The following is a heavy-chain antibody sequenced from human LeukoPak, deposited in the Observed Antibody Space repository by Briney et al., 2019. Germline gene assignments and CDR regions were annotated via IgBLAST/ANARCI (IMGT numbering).Heavy chain of an antibody. D-gene: IGHD6-13*01. CDR2: IFYSGST. V-gene: IGHV4-59*01. CDR3: VRGHGSSRSFEY. J-gene: IGHJ4*02. Sequence: SETLSLTCSLSGGSISSYYWSWIRQPPGKGLEWLGFIFYSGSTDYNPSLKSRITISLDTSKNQFSLKLSSVTAADTAMYYCVRGHGSSRSFEYWGQGTLVTVSS. CDR1: GGSISSYY.